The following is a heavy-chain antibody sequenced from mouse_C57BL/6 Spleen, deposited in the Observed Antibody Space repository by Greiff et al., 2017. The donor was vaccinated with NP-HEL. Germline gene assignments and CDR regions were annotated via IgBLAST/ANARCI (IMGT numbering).Heavy chain of an antibody. CDR3: TTGSNAWFAY. CDR2: IDPENGDT. V-gene: IGHV14-4*01. D-gene: IGHD1-1*01. Sequence: VQLQQSGAELVRPGAPVKLSCTASGFNIKDDYMHWVKQRPEQGLEWIGWIDPENGDTEYASKFQGKATITADTSSNTAYLQLSSLTSEDTAVYYCTTGSNAWFAYWGQGTLVTVSA. CDR1: GFNIKDDY. J-gene: IGHJ3*01.